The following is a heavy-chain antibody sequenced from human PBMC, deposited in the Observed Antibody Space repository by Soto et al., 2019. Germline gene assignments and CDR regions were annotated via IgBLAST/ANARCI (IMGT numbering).Heavy chain of an antibody. CDR2: IYYSGKT. CDR1: GGSISSYY. D-gene: IGHD1-1*01. Sequence: SETLSLTCTVSGGSISSYYWSWIRQPPGKGLEWIGYIYYSGKTYYNPSLKSRVTISVDTSKNQFSLKLTSVTAADTAVYYCARVGNLNDGLGSWGQGALVTVSS. J-gene: IGHJ5*02. V-gene: IGHV4-59*01. CDR3: ARVGNLNDGLGS.